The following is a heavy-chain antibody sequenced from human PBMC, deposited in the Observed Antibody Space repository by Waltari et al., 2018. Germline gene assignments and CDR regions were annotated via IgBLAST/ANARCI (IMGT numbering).Heavy chain of an antibody. V-gene: IGHV3-48*04. Sequence: VQLVESGGGVVQPGRSLRLSCAASGFTFSSYGMNWVRQAPGKGLEWISYITSKTNITYYAASVRGRFSISRDNARDSLHLQMDGLRPEDSAVYYCARDAVMDVWGWGTTVTVSS. CDR2: ITSKTNIT. CDR1: GFTFSSYG. CDR3: ARDAVMDV. J-gene: IGHJ6*03.